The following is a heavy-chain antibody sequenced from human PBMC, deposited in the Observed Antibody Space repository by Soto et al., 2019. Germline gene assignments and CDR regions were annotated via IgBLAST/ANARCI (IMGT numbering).Heavy chain of an antibody. CDR1: GFTFTSYS. Sequence: PGGSLRLSCAASGFTFTSYSMKWVRQAPGKGLEWVSSISSSSSYIYYADSVKGRFTISRDNAKNSLYLQMNSLRAEDTAVYYCARGGDCSSTSCYAIYYYYMDVCGKGTTVTVSS. V-gene: IGHV3-21*01. D-gene: IGHD2-2*01. J-gene: IGHJ6*03. CDR2: ISSSSSYI. CDR3: ARGGDCSSTSCYAIYYYYMDV.